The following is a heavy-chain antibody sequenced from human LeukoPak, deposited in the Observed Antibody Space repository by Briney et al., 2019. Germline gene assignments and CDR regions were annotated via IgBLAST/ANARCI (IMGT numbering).Heavy chain of an antibody. D-gene: IGHD6-19*01. CDR1: GFSFSTNW. J-gene: IGHJ5*01. CDR2: IKPDGSET. CDR3: TMVSVAGDS. V-gene: IGHV3-7*01. Sequence: GGSLTLSCAGSGFSFSTNWMSWFRQAPGKGLEWVAHIKPDGSETYYVDSVKGRFTISRDNAWNSVHLQMYSLRPEDTAIYCATMVSVAGDSWGQGTLVTVSS.